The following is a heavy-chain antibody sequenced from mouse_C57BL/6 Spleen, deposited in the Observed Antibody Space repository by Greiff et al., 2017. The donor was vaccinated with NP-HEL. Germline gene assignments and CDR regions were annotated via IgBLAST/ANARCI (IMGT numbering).Heavy chain of an antibody. D-gene: IGHD1-1*01. CDR2: ISSGSSTI. CDR1: GFTFSDYG. Sequence: DVKLQESGGGLVKPGGSLKLSCAASGFTFSDYGMHWVRQAPEKGLEWVAYISSGSSTIYYADTVKGRFTISRDNAKNTLFLQMTSLRSEDTAMYYCARDYYGSSIWYFDVWGTGTTVTVSS. V-gene: IGHV5-17*01. J-gene: IGHJ1*03. CDR3: ARDYYGSSIWYFDV.